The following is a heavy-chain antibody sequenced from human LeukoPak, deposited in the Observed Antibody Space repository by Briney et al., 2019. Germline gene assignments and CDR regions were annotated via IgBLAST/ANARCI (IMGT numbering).Heavy chain of an antibody. Sequence: GGSLRVSCAASGFTFSFYAMSWVRQAPGKGLEWVSGISWNSGSIGYADSVKGRFTISRDNAKNSLYLQMNSLRAEDTALYYCAKDMANYYDSSGFDYWGQGTLVTVSS. D-gene: IGHD3-22*01. CDR1: GFTFSFYA. CDR2: ISWNSGSI. CDR3: AKDMANYYDSSGFDY. V-gene: IGHV3-9*01. J-gene: IGHJ4*02.